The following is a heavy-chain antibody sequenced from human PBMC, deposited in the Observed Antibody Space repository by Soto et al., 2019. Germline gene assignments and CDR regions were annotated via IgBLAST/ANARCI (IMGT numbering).Heavy chain of an antibody. CDR1: GYSFTSYW. CDR2: IDPSDSYT. Sequence: GASLKISCKGSGYSFTSYWISWVRQMPGKGLEWMGRIDPSDSYTNYSPSFQGHVTISADKSISTAYLQWSSLKASDTAMYYCARQNEDIVVVPADHFDYWGQGTLVTVSS. J-gene: IGHJ4*02. V-gene: IGHV5-10-1*01. D-gene: IGHD2-2*01. CDR3: ARQNEDIVVVPADHFDY.